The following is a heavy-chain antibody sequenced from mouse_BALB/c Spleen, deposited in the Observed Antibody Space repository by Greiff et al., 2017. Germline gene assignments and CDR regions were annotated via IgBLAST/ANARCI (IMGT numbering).Heavy chain of an antibody. CDR2: ISDGGSYT. CDR3: ARGDYGSSLDY. J-gene: IGHJ2*01. V-gene: IGHV5-4*02. Sequence: EVNVVESGGGLVKPGGSLKLSCAASGFTFSDYYMYWVRQTPEKRLEWVATISDGGSYTYYPDSVKGRFTISRDNAKNNLYLQMSSLKSEDTAMYYCARGDYGSSLDYWGQGTTLTVSS. CDR1: GFTFSDYY. D-gene: IGHD1-1*01.